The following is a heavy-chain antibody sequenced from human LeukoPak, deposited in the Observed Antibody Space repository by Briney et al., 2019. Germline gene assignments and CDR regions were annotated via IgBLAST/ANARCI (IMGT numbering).Heavy chain of an antibody. V-gene: IGHV4-59*01. Sequence: SETLSLTCTVSGGSISSYYWSWIRQPPGKGLEWIGYIYYSGSTNYNPSLKSRVTISVDTSKSQFSLKLSSVTAADTAVYYCARSTSAWATFDYWGQEALVTVSS. CDR3: ARSTSAWATFDY. J-gene: IGHJ4*02. CDR2: IYYSGST. CDR1: GGSISSYY. D-gene: IGHD1-26*01.